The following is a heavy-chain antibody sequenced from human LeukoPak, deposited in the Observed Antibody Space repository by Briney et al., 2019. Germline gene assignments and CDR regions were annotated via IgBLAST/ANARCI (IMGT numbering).Heavy chain of an antibody. CDR1: GFTFSSYG. V-gene: IGHV3-23*01. CDR2: ISGSGGST. J-gene: IGHJ4*02. Sequence: GGSLRLSCAASGFTFSSYGMSWVRQAPGKGLEWVSAISGSGGSTYYADSVKGRFTISRDNSRDTLSLQMNSLRAEDTAVYYCAKLKSGPDYWGQGTLVTVSS. D-gene: IGHD6-25*01. CDR3: AKLKSGPDY.